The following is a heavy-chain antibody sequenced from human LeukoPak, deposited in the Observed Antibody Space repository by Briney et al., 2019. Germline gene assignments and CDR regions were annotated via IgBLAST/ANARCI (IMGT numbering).Heavy chain of an antibody. CDR3: VRDRGWLQFDY. V-gene: IGHV3-7*01. Sequence: GGSLRLSCAASGITFSSYWMSWVRQAPGKGLEWVANIKEDGSDKYYVDSVKGRFTISRDNAKNSLYLQMSSLRAEDTAVYYCVRDRGWLQFDYWGQGTLATVSS. D-gene: IGHD5-24*01. CDR2: IKEDGSDK. J-gene: IGHJ4*02. CDR1: GITFSSYW.